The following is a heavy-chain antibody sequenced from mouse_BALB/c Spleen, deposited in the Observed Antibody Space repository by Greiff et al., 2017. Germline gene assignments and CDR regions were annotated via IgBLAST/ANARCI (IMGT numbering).Heavy chain of an antibody. J-gene: IGHJ2*01. CDR1: GFNIKDTY. CDR2: IDPANGNT. Sequence: EVQLQQSGAELVKPGASVKLSCTASGFNIKDTYMHWVKQRPEQGLEWIGRIDPANGNTKYDPKFQGKATITADTSSNTAYLQLSSLTSEDTAVYYCASGDGGDFDYWGQGTTLTVSS. V-gene: IGHV14-3*02. CDR3: ASGDGGDFDY.